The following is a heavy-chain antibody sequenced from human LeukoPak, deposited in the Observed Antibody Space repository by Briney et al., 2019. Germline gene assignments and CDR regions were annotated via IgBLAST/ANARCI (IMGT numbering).Heavy chain of an antibody. J-gene: IGHJ4*02. Sequence: SETLSLTCTVSGGSISSYYWNWIRQPPGKGLEWIGYIYYSGSTNYNPSLKSRVTISVDTSKNLFSLKLSSVTAADTAVYHCARSRYSAYDHFDYWGQGTLVTVSS. CDR1: GGSISSYY. V-gene: IGHV4-59*08. CDR2: IYYSGST. D-gene: IGHD5-12*01. CDR3: ARSRYSAYDHFDY.